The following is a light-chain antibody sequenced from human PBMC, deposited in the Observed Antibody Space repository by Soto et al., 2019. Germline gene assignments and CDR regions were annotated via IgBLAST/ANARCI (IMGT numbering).Light chain of an antibody. J-gene: IGKJ1*01. CDR1: QSVSSS. CDR3: QQYNNWPPVT. CDR2: GAS. Sequence: EIVMTQSPATLSVSPGERVTLSCRASQSVSSSLAWYQQKPGQAPRLLIYGASTRATGFPARFSGSGSGTEFTLTISSLQSEDFAVYYCQQYNNWPPVTFGQGTKVDIK. V-gene: IGKV3-15*01.